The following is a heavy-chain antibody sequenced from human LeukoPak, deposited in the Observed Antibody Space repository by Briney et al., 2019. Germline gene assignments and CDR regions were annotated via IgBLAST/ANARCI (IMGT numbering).Heavy chain of an antibody. J-gene: IGHJ4*02. CDR3: ARDGDYYDSSGTPGGFDY. V-gene: IGHV4-34*01. D-gene: IGHD3-22*01. CDR1: GGSFSGYY. Sequence: SSETLSLTCAVYGGSFSGYYWSWIRQPPGKGLEWIGEINHSGSTNYNPSLKSRVTISVDTSKNQFSLKLSSVTAADTAVYYCARDGDYYDSSGTPGGFDYWGQGTLVTVSS. CDR2: INHSGST.